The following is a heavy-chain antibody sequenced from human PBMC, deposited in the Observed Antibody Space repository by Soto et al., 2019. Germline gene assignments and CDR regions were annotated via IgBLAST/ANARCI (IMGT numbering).Heavy chain of an antibody. CDR2: VRGDNGHT. CDR3: AGDLRYCRSGTCSREWFDP. Sequence: QVQLVQSGAEVKKPGASVKVSCKASGYTFTTHGISWVRQVPGQGLEWMGWVRGDNGHTNYAQSLQGRVTMTTDTSRNTAYRELRSLRSDDTAVYYCAGDLRYCRSGTCSREWFDPWGQGTRVIVSS. D-gene: IGHD2-15*01. V-gene: IGHV1-18*01. CDR1: GYTFTTHG. J-gene: IGHJ5*02.